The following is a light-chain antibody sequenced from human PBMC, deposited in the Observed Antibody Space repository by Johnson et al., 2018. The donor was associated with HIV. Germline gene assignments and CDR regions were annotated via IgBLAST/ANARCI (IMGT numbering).Light chain of an antibody. CDR2: ENN. V-gene: IGLV1-51*02. J-gene: IGLJ1*01. CDR3: ETWDSSLSGYYV. Sequence: QSVLTQPPSVSAAPGQKVTISCSGSSSNIGTNYVSWYQQLPGTAPKLLMFENNQRPSGIPDRFSGSKSGTSATLGITGLQTGDEADYYCETWDSSLSGYYVFGTGTKLTVL. CDR1: SSNIGTNY.